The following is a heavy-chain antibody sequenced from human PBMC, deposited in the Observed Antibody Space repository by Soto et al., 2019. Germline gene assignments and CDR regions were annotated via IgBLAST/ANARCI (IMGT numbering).Heavy chain of an antibody. V-gene: IGHV4-31*03. CDR3: ARATEYLNVDQPEKYYFDY. D-gene: IGHD5-12*01. Sequence: QVQLQESGPGLVKPSQTLSLTCTVSAGSISSGGYYWSWIRQHPGKGLEWIGSIYYSGSTYYNPSLKSRVTISVDTSKNQFSLKLSSVTAADTAVYYCARATEYLNVDQPEKYYFDYWGHGTLFTVSS. CDR2: IYYSGST. J-gene: IGHJ4*01. CDR1: AGSISSGGYY.